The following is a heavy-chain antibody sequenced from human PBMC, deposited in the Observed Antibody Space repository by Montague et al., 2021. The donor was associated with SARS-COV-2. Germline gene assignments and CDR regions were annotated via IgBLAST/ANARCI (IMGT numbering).Heavy chain of an antibody. D-gene: IGHD5-12*01. CDR1: GGSISSRSYY. Sequence: SETLSLTCTVSGGSISSRSYYWGWIPQSPGMGLEWIGSIHYSGSTFYNPSLKSRVTISVDTSKNQFSLRVSGVTAEDTTVYFCARHGDSGYEPDGFHIWGQGTRVTVSS. J-gene: IGHJ3*02. CDR3: ARHGDSGYEPDGFHI. V-gene: IGHV4-39*01. CDR2: IHYSGST.